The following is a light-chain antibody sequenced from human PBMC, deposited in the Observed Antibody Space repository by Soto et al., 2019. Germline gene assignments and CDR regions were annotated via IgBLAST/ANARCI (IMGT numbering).Light chain of an antibody. V-gene: IGKV3-20*01. CDR2: GAS. CDR1: QSVDSTF. CDR3: QQYMSSVT. Sequence: EIVLTQSPGSLSSSPGERATLSCRASQSVDSTFFAWYQKKPGQAPRLLIYGASKRATGVPDRFSGSGSGTDFTLTISTLEPEDFAVYYCQQYMSSVTFGQGTKVEI. J-gene: IGKJ1*01.